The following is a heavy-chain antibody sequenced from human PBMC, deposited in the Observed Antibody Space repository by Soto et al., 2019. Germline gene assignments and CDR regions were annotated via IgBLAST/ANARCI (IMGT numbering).Heavy chain of an antibody. J-gene: IGHJ4*02. D-gene: IGHD2-15*01. Sequence: EVQLVESGGGLVKPGGSLRLSCAASGFTFSNAWMSWVRQAPGQGLEWVGRIKSKTDGGTTDYAAPVKGRFTISRDDSKNTLYLQMNSLKTEDTAVYYCTTDKLVAAKSLFDYWGQGTLVTVSS. CDR3: TTDKLVAAKSLFDY. CDR1: GFTFSNAW. V-gene: IGHV3-15*01. CDR2: IKSKTDGGTT.